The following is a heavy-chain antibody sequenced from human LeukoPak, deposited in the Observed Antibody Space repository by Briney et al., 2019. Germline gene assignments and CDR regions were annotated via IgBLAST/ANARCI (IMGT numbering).Heavy chain of an antibody. D-gene: IGHD6-19*01. CDR1: GGSISNYY. V-gene: IGHV4-59*01. CDR2: IYYSGST. Sequence: PSETLSLTCTVSGGSISNYYWSWIRQPPGKGLEWIGYIYYSGSTKYNPALKSRVTISVDTSKNQYSLKLSSVTGADTAVYYCARVRIAVAFDPWGQGTLVTVSS. J-gene: IGHJ5*02. CDR3: ARVRIAVAFDP.